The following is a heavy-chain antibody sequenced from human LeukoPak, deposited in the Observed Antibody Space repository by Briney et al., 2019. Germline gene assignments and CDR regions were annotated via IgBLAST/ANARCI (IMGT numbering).Heavy chain of an antibody. J-gene: IGHJ4*02. D-gene: IGHD3-10*01. CDR2: IYYSGST. CDR3: ARVGLWFGDDY. Sequence: PSETLSLTCTVSGGSISSSSYHWGWIRQPPGKGLEWIGSIYYSGSTYYNPSLKSRVTISVDTSKNQFSLKLSSVTAADTAVYYCARVGLWFGDDYWGQGTLVTVSS. CDR1: GGSISSSSYH. V-gene: IGHV4-39*01.